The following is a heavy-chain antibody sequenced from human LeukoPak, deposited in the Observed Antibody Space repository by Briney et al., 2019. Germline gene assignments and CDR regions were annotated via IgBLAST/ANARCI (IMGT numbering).Heavy chain of an antibody. D-gene: IGHD6-13*01. J-gene: IGHJ4*02. CDR1: GFTFSSYA. Sequence: GGSLRLSCAASGFTFSSYAMHWVRQAPGKGLEWVAVISYDGSNKYYADSVKGRFTISRDNSKNTLYLQMNSLRAEDTAVYYCARDVSSSHYYFDYWGQGTLVTVSS. V-gene: IGHV3-30*04. CDR3: ARDVSSSHYYFDY. CDR2: ISYDGSNK.